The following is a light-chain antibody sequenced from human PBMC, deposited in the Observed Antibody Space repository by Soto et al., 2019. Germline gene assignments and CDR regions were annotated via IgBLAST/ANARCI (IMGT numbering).Light chain of an antibody. CDR2: AAS. J-gene: IGKJ1*01. Sequence: DIQMTQSPSSLSASVGDRVTITCRASQSVSSYLNWYQQKPGKAPTLLIYAASSVQSGVPSRFSGSGSGTYFTLTISSLQPEDFATYYCQQSNSTPPTFGQGTKVEIK. V-gene: IGKV1-39*01. CDR3: QQSNSTPPT. CDR1: QSVSSY.